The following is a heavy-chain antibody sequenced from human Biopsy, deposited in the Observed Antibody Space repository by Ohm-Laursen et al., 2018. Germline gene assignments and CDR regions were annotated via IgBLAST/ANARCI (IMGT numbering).Heavy chain of an antibody. CDR1: GFTFSSYG. D-gene: IGHD3-10*01. Sequence: SLRLSCAASGFTFSSYGMHWVRQAPGKGLEWVAVIWYDGSNKYYADSVKGRFTISRDNSKNTLFLQMNNLRAEDTAVYYCARDRYYGSANYFGYYNMDVWGQGTTVTVSS. CDR3: ARDRYYGSANYFGYYNMDV. V-gene: IGHV3-33*01. J-gene: IGHJ6*02. CDR2: IWYDGSNK.